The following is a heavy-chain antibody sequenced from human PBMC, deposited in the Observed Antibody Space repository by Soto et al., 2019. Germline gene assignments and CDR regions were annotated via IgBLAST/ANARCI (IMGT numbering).Heavy chain of an antibody. CDR2: IYYSGST. Sequence: SETLSLTCPFSGCSISSGGDYWSWIRQHPGKGLEWIGYIYYSGSTYYNPSLKSRVTISVDTSKNQFSLKLSSVTAADTAVYYCARASDSSGYYYWFDPWGQGTLVNVSS. CDR3: ARASDSSGYYYWFDP. J-gene: IGHJ5*02. V-gene: IGHV4-31*03. CDR1: GCSISSGGDY. D-gene: IGHD3-22*01.